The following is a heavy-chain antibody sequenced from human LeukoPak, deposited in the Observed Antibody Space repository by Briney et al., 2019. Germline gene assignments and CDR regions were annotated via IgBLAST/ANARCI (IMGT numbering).Heavy chain of an antibody. Sequence: GGSLRLSCAASAVIFNGNGMHWVRQAPGKGLEWVAVIWYDGSEIYCAESVKGRFTISRDNSKNMLFLQMSSLRVEDTAVYYCARGPRDFWSGYWGWGQGTLVTVSS. D-gene: IGHD3-3*01. CDR3: ARGPRDFWSGYWG. CDR2: IWYDGSEI. V-gene: IGHV3-33*01. CDR1: AVIFNGNG. J-gene: IGHJ4*02.